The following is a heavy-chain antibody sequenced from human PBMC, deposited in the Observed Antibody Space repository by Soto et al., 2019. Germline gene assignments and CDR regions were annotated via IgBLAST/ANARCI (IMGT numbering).Heavy chain of an antibody. CDR3: ASQLTGDSYYYGMDV. Sequence: QVQLVQSGAEVKKPGSSVKVPCKASGGTFSNYAISWVRQAPGQGLEWMGGLIPIFGTPDYAQKFQGRVTITADGSTSTAYMELSSLRSEDTAVYYCASQLTGDSYYYGMDVWGQGTTVTVSS. CDR2: LIPIFGTP. CDR1: GGTFSNYA. J-gene: IGHJ6*02. V-gene: IGHV1-69*12. D-gene: IGHD7-27*01.